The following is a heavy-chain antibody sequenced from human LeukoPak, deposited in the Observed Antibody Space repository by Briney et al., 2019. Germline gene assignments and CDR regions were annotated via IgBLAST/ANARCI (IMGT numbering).Heavy chain of an antibody. CDR3: SLGQAHGMDV. CDR1: GFTFSSYW. D-gene: IGHD3-16*01. CDR2: INSDGTST. Sequence: GGSLRLSCAASGFTFSSYWMHWVHHAPGKGLMWVSRINSDGTSTSYADSVKGRFTISRDNAKNTLYLQMNSLRAEDTAVYYCSLGQAHGMDVWGQGTTVTVSS. V-gene: IGHV3-74*01. J-gene: IGHJ6*02.